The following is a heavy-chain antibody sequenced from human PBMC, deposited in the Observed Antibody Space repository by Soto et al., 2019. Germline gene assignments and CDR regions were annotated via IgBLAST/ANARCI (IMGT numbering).Heavy chain of an antibody. CDR2: IYYSGST. D-gene: IGHD3-10*01. Sequence: SETLSLTCTVSGGSISSSSYYWGWIRQPPGKGLEWIGSIYYSGSTYYNPSLKSRVTISVDTSKNQFSRKLSSVTAADTAVYYCARQVGDGSGSYQRNWFDPWGQGTLVTVSS. CDR3: ARQVGDGSGSYQRNWFDP. V-gene: IGHV4-39*01. CDR1: GGSISSSSYY. J-gene: IGHJ5*02.